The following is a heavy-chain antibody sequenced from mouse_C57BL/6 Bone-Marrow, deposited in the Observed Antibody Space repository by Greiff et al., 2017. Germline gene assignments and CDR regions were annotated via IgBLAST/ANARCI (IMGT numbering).Heavy chain of an antibody. Sequence: EVQRVESGTVLARPGASVKMSCKTSGYTFTSYWMHWVKQRPGQGLEWIGAIYPGNSDTSYNQKFKGKAKLTAVTSASTAYMELSSLTNEDSAVYYCTMGLFITTVVGFDYWGQGTTLTVSS. CDR2: IYPGNSDT. J-gene: IGHJ2*01. D-gene: IGHD1-1*01. CDR1: GYTFTSYW. CDR3: TMGLFITTVVGFDY. V-gene: IGHV1-5*01.